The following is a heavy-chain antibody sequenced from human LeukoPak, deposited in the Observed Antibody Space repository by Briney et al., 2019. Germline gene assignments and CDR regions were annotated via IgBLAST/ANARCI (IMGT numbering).Heavy chain of an antibody. CDR3: TRDRTMTDF. V-gene: IGHV3-49*03. D-gene: IGHD5-24*01. J-gene: IGHJ4*02. Sequence: GGSLRLSCTASGFTFGDYSMTWFRQAPGKGLEWVSFIRNKASGGTTEHAASVRGRFTTSRDDSKSIAYLQMNSLKTEDTALYYCTRDRTMTDFWGQGTLVTVSS. CDR2: IRNKASGGTT. CDR1: GFTFGDYS.